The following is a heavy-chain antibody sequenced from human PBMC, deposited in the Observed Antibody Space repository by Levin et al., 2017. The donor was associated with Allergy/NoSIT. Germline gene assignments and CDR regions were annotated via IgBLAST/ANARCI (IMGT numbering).Heavy chain of an antibody. CDR1: GFTFRGHW. Sequence: GESLKISCVDSGFTFRGHWMSWVRQAPGKGLEWVANTNQDGSERNYVDSVKGRFIISRDNAKNSLYLQMNSLRAEDTAVYYCVRDKGYSTFDYWGQGTLVTVSS. V-gene: IGHV3-7*01. CDR3: VRDKGYSTFDY. CDR2: TNQDGSER. J-gene: IGHJ4*02. D-gene: IGHD4-11*01.